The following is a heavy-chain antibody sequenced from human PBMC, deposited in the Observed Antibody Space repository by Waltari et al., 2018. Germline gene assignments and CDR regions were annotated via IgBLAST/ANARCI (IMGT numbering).Heavy chain of an antibody. CDR2: IKSKTDGGTT. CDR1: GFTFSNAW. V-gene: IGHV3-15*01. J-gene: IGHJ6*03. D-gene: IGHD3-22*01. CDR3: TTEVGYYDSSGYYLDYYYYYMDV. Sequence: EVQLVESGGGLVKPGGSLRLSCAASGFTFSNAWMSWVRQAPGKGLEWVGRIKSKTDGGTTDYAAPVKGRFTISRDDSKNTLYLQMNSLKTEDTAVYYCTTEVGYYDSSGYYLDYYYYYMDVWGKGTTVTVSS.